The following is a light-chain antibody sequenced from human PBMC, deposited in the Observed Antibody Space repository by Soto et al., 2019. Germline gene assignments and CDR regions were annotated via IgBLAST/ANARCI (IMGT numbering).Light chain of an antibody. CDR1: SSDVGVYNY. CDR3: SSYTSTSIPL. V-gene: IGLV2-14*03. J-gene: IGLJ2*01. Sequence: QSALTQPASVSGSPGQSITISCTGTSSDVGVYNYASYVSWYQRHPGKAPKLMIYDVTYRPSGVSNRFSGSKSGNMASLTISGLQAEDEADYYCSSYTSTSIPLFGGGTKVTVL. CDR2: DVT.